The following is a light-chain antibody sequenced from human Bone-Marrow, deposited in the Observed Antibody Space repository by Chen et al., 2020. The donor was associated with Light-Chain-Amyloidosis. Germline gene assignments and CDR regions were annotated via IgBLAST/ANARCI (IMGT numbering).Light chain of an antibody. CDR3: QVWDRSSERPV. Sequence: SYVLTQPSSVSVAPGQTATIACGGNNIGSTSVHWYQQTPGQAPQLVVYDDSDRPSGIPERLSGSNSGNTATLTISRVEAGDEADYYCQVWDRSSERPVFGGGTKLTVL. CDR2: DDS. V-gene: IGLV3-21*02. CDR1: NIGSTS. J-gene: IGLJ3*02.